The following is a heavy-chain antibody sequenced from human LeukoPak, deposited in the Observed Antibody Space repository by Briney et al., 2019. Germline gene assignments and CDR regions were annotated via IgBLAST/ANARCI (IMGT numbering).Heavy chain of an antibody. D-gene: IGHD3-22*01. CDR1: GGTFSSYA. CDR2: IIPIVGTT. V-gene: IGHV1-69*13. Sequence: SVTVSCKASGGTFSSYAFSWVRQAPGQGLEWMGGIIPIVGTTNYAQMFQGRVTITADESTSTAYMELSSLRSEDTAVYYCARGGYYYDSSGYSHLPDYWGQGTLVTVSA. J-gene: IGHJ4*02. CDR3: ARGGYYYDSSGYSHLPDY.